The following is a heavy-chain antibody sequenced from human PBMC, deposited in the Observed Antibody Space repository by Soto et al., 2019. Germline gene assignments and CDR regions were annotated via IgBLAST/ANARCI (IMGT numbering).Heavy chain of an antibody. D-gene: IGHD3-10*02. J-gene: IGHJ5*02. CDR1: GGSISSGNFA. CDR2: IYDSGST. Sequence: PSETLSLTCDVSGGSISSGNFAWSWIRQPPGKGLEWIGYIYDSGSTYYNPSLESRATISVDTSRNQFSLKLNSVAAADTAVYYCARGTTMFDFKLDPWGQGTLVTVSS. V-gene: IGHV4-30-2*01. CDR3: ARGTTMFDFKLDP.